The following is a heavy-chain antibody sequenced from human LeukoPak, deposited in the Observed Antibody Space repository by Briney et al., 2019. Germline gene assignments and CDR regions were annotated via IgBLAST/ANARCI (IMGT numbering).Heavy chain of an antibody. V-gene: IGHV1-8*01. CDR1: GYTFTSYD. J-gene: IGHJ4*02. D-gene: IGHD3-10*01. CDR2: MNPNSGNT. CDR3: ATAGYYGSGSYYGY. Sequence: ASVKVSCKASGYTFTSYDINWVRQAPGQGLEWMGWMNPNSGNTGYAQKFQGRVTMTRNTSISTAYMELSSLRSEDTAVYYCATAGYYGSGSYYGYWGQGTLVTVSS.